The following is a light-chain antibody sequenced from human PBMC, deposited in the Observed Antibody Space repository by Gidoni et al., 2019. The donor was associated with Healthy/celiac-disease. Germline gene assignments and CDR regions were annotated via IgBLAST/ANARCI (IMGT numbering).Light chain of an antibody. CDR2: DAS. CDR1: QSVSSY. CDR3: QQRSNWPPLT. Sequence: EIVLTQSPATLSLSPGERATLSCRASQSVSSYLAWYQQKPGQAPRLLIYDASNRATGIPARFSGSGSGTDFTLTISSLEPEDFAVYYCQQRSNWPPLTFGGGTKVEIE. V-gene: IGKV3-11*01. J-gene: IGKJ4*01.